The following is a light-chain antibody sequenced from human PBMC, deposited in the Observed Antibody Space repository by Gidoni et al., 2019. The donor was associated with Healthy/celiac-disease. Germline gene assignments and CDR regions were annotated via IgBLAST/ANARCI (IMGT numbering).Light chain of an antibody. CDR2: GAS. CDR3: QQYGSSLYT. J-gene: IGKJ2*01. V-gene: IGKV3-20*01. Sequence: DIVLTQSPGTLSLSPGERATLSCRASQSVSSSYLAWYQQKPGQAPRLLIYGASSSATGIPDRFSGSGSGTDFTLTISRLEPEDFAVYYCQQYGSSLYTFGQXTKLEIK. CDR1: QSVSSSY.